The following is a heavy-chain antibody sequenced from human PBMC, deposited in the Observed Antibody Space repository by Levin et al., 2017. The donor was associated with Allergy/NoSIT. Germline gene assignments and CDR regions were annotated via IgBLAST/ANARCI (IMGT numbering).Heavy chain of an antibody. D-gene: IGHD3-22*01. Sequence: ETLSLTCAASGFSFSGSAIHWVRQASGKGLEWVGRIRSKPNNYATSYAASVKGRFTISRDDSKNTAYLQMNSLKTEDTALYYCTRPQGDSSASGIDYWGQGTLVTVSS. CDR2: IRSKPNNYAT. V-gene: IGHV3-73*01. CDR1: GFSFSGSA. CDR3: TRPQGDSSASGIDY. J-gene: IGHJ4*02.